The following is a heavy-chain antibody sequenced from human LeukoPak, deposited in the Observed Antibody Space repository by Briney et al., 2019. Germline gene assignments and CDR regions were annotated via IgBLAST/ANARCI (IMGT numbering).Heavy chain of an antibody. CDR2: IVGGGAST. CDR3: AKDLVAYCGGDCYSRPQYYFDY. D-gene: IGHD2-21*02. V-gene: IGHV3-23*01. Sequence: PGRSLRLSCAATGFTFSNYAIHWGRQAPGKGLEWVSAIVGGGASTYYADSVKGRFTISRDNSKNTLYLQMNSLRAEDTAIYYCAKDLVAYCGGDCYSRPQYYFDYWGQGRPVTVSS. J-gene: IGHJ4*02. CDR1: GFTFSNYA.